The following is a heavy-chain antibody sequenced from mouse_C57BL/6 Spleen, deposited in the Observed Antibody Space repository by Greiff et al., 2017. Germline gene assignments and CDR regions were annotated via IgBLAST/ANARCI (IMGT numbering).Heavy chain of an antibody. J-gene: IGHJ4*01. D-gene: IGHD1-1*01. CDR2: INPNNGGT. CDR3: ARSRHYYGSSPYAMDY. V-gene: IGHV1-22*01. Sequence: DVKLQESGPELVKPGASVKMSCKASGYTFTDYNMHWVKQSHGKSLEWIGYINPNNGGTSYNQKFKGKATLTVNKSSSTAYMELRSLTSEDSAVYYCARSRHYYGSSPYAMDYWGQGTSVTVSS. CDR1: GYTFTDYN.